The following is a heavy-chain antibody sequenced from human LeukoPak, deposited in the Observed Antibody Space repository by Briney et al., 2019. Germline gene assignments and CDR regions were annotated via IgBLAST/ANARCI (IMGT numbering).Heavy chain of an antibody. J-gene: IGHJ4*02. CDR2: VTGDGLTT. Sequence: PGGSLRLSCAASGFTFNRYAMNWVRQAPGKGLEWIAIVTGDGLTTNYADSVRGRFTISRDNSKNTLYLQMNSLRAEDTAVYYCARVNQLLTIDYWGQGTLVTVSS. CDR1: GFTFNRYA. D-gene: IGHD4/OR15-4a*01. CDR3: ARVNQLLTIDY. V-gene: IGHV3-23*01.